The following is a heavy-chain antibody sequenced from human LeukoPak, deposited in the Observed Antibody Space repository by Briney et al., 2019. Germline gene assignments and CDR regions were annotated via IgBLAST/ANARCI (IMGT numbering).Heavy chain of an antibody. D-gene: IGHD6-13*01. Sequence: ASVKVSCKASGYTFTTYVISWVRQAPGQGLEWMGWISAYNSNTNYAQKVQGRVTMTTDTSTSTAYMELNSLRSEDTAVYYCARVRSSWSPDYFDYWGQGTLVTVSS. V-gene: IGHV1-18*01. CDR2: ISAYNSNT. CDR3: ARVRSSWSPDYFDY. J-gene: IGHJ4*02. CDR1: GYTFTTYV.